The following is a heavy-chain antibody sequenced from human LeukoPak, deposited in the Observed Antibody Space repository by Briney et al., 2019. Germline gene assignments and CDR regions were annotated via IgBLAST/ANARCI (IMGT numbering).Heavy chain of an antibody. Sequence: GESLKISCKGSGYSFSHYWIGWVRQMPGKGLEWMGLIYPDDSETRYSPSFQGQVTISADKSISTAYLQWSSLKASDTAMYYCARPGGVAVAGPYDYYGMDVWGQGTTVTVSS. J-gene: IGHJ6*02. CDR1: GYSFSHYW. D-gene: IGHD6-19*01. CDR2: IYPDDSET. V-gene: IGHV5-51*01. CDR3: ARPGGVAVAGPYDYYGMDV.